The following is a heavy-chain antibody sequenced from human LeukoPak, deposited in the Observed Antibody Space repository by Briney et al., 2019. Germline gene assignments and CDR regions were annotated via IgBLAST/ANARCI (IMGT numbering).Heavy chain of an antibody. CDR3: ARASVVTVGFDS. CDR1: GGSISSGDYY. CDR2: IYYTGST. D-gene: IGHD2-2*01. V-gene: IGHV4-30-4*01. J-gene: IGHJ4*02. Sequence: SETLSLTCTVSGGSISSGDYYWSWIRQPPGKGLEWIGYIYYTGSTYYNPSLKGRVTISVDTSKNQFSLKLTSVTAADTAVYYCARASVVTVGFDSWGQGTLVTVSS.